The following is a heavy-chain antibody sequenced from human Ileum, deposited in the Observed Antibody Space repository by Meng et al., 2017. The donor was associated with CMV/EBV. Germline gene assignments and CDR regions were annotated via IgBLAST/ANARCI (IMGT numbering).Heavy chain of an antibody. D-gene: IGHD4-23*01. CDR3: ARDGFPDGGSSPNWFDP. CDR1: VSFSHYS. CDR2: INRSGST. J-gene: IGHJ5*02. Sequence: VSFSHYSRNWVRQPPGKGLEWVGAINRSGSTHSHPSLESRVSMSVDTPRNQFSLRLSSVTAADTAVYYCARDGFPDGGSSPNWFDPWGQGTLVTVSS. V-gene: IGHV4-34*01.